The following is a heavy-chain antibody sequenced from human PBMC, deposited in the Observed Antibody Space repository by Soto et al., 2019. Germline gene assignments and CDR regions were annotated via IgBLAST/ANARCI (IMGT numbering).Heavy chain of an antibody. V-gene: IGHV4-4*02. CDR3: ASNYGSGSYGYYYYGMDV. CDR2: IYHSGNT. J-gene: IGHJ6*02. D-gene: IGHD3-10*01. CDR1: GASMDSSNW. Sequence: SETLSLTCAVSGASMDSSNWWSWVRQAPGKGLEWIGEIYHSGNTRYNPSLKSRVTILIDKSKNQFSLNVISVTAADTAVYYCASNYGSGSYGYYYYGMDVWGQGTTVTVS.